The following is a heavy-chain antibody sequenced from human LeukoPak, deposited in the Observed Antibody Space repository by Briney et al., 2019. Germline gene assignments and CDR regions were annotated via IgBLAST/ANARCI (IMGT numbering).Heavy chain of an antibody. V-gene: IGHV4-4*07. CDR1: GGSMSSYY. D-gene: IGHD5-24*01. CDR2: IHAGEGT. CDR3: AREGWLQWSNLFDS. Sequence: SETLSLTCTVSGGSMSSYYWSWIRQPAGKGLEWLGRIHAGEGTNYNPSLKSRVTISVDTSKNQFSLKMTSVTAADTAVYFCAREGWLQWSNLFDSWGQGTLGTVSA. J-gene: IGHJ4*02.